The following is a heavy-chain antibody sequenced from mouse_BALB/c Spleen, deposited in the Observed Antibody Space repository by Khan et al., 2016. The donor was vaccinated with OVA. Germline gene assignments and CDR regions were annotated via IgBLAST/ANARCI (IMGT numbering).Heavy chain of an antibody. CDR2: IDPFSGGT. CDR3: TRHGYGAGFTY. Sequence: VQLQQSGPELMKPGASVKISCKASGYSFTDYYIHWVIQSHGKSLEWIGYIDPFSGGTTYNQKFRGKATLTVDKSSSTAYIHLSNLTSEDAAIYYWTRHGYGAGFTYWGQGTLVTVSA. D-gene: IGHD2-2*01. J-gene: IGHJ3*01. V-gene: IGHV1S135*01. CDR1: GYSFTDYY.